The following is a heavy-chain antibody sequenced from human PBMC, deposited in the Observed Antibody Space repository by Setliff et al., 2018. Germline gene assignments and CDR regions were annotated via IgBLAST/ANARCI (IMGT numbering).Heavy chain of an antibody. Sequence: LSLTCTVSGDSISGDYWSWIRQPPGKGLEWIGFIHYSGSTNYNPSLKSRVTISVDTSKNQFSLRLTSVTAADTAIYYCASRTTGPGGWFDYWGQGALVTVSS. CDR3: ASRTTGPGGWFDY. D-gene: IGHD1-1*01. J-gene: IGHJ5*01. CDR2: IHYSGST. CDR1: GDSISGDY. V-gene: IGHV4-59*08.